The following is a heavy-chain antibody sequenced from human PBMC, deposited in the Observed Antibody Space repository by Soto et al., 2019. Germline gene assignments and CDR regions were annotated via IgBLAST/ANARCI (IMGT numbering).Heavy chain of an antibody. V-gene: IGHV1-3*01. CDR3: ARGGIQTGSGVFDI. CDR1: GYTFTTYA. CDR2: INAGNGKT. Sequence: GSVKVSCKASGYTFTTYAMQWVRQAPGQRLEWMGWINAGNGKTKHSQKFQGRVTLTRDTSASTAYMELSSLRSEDTAVYYCARGGIQTGSGVFDIWGQGTMVTVSS. J-gene: IGHJ3*02. D-gene: IGHD3-3*01.